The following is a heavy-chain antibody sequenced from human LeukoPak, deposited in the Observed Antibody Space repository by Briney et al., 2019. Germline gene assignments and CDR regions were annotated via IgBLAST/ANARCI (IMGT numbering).Heavy chain of an antibody. D-gene: IGHD3-10*01. Sequence: PGGSLRLSCAASGFTFSSYWMHWVRQAPGKGLVWVSRINTDGSSTSYADSVKGRFTISRDNAKNTLYLQMNSLRAEDTAVYYCAREGRVNTPSKNRTPRGPFDYWGQGTLVTVSS. CDR3: AREGRVNTPSKNRTPRGPFDY. CDR2: INTDGSST. CDR1: GFTFSSYW. J-gene: IGHJ4*02. V-gene: IGHV3-74*01.